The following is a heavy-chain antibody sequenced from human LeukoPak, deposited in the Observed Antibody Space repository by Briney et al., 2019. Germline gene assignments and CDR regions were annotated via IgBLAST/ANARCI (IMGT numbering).Heavy chain of an antibody. J-gene: IGHJ5*02. V-gene: IGHV3-23*01. Sequence: GGSLRLSCAASGFTFSSYAVSWVRQAPGKGLEWVSTISVSGGSTYYADSVKGRFTISRDNSKNMLYLQMNSLRDEDTAVYYCARAKYNGNSDWFDPWGQGTLVTVSS. CDR1: GFTFSSYA. CDR2: ISVSGGST. CDR3: ARAKYNGNSDWFDP. D-gene: IGHD1-26*01.